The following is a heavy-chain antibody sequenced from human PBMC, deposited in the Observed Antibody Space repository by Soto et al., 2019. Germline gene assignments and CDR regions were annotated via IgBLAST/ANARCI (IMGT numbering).Heavy chain of an antibody. CDR2: ISAYNGNT. J-gene: IGHJ4*02. Sequence: ASVKVSCKASGYTFTSYGISWVRQAPGQGLEWMGWISAYNGNTNYAQKLQGRVTMTTDTSTSTAYMELRSLRSDDTAVYYCARDGYYDFWSGYYTGMLPRFDYWGQGTLVTVSS. D-gene: IGHD3-3*01. V-gene: IGHV1-18*01. CDR3: ARDGYYDFWSGYYTGMLPRFDY. CDR1: GYTFTSYG.